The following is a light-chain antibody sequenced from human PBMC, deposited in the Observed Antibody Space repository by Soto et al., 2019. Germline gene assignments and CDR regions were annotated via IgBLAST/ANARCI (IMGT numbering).Light chain of an antibody. V-gene: IGLV4-69*01. J-gene: IGLJ2*01. CDR3: QTWGSGIVV. CDR2: LNSDGSH. CDR1: SGHSNYA. Sequence: QSVLTQSPSASASLGASVKLTCTLSSGHSNYAIEWHQQQSEKGPRYLMKLNSDGSHSKGDGIPDRFSGSSSGAERYLTISSLQSEDEADYYCQTWGSGIVVFGGGTKVTVL.